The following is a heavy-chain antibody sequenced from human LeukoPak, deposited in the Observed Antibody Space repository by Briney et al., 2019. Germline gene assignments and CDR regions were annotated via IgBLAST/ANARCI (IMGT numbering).Heavy chain of an antibody. CDR3: AKGSSWQQLVRSDFDY. D-gene: IGHD6-13*01. CDR2: ISGSAGST. CDR1: GFTFSSFA. V-gene: IGHV3-23*01. Sequence: GGSLRLSCAASGFTFSSFAMSWVRQAPGKGLEWVSAISGSAGSTYYADSVKGRFTISRDNSKNTLFLQMNSLRAEDTAVYYCAKGSSWQQLVRSDFDYWGQGTLVTVSS. J-gene: IGHJ4*02.